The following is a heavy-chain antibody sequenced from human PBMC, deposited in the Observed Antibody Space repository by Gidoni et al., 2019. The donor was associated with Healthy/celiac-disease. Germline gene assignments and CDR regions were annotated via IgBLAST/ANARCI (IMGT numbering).Heavy chain of an antibody. D-gene: IGHD6-13*01. CDR1: GFTFGSYG. J-gene: IGHJ4*02. CDR2: MSYDGSNK. CDR3: AKEPTSYSSSWFGY. V-gene: IGHV3-30*18. Sequence: QVQLVESGGGVVQPGRSLRLSCAASGFTFGSYGMHWVRQAPGKGLEWVAVMSYDGSNKYYADSVKGRFTISRDNSKNTLYLQMNSLRAEDTAVYYCAKEPTSYSSSWFGYWGQGTLVTVSS.